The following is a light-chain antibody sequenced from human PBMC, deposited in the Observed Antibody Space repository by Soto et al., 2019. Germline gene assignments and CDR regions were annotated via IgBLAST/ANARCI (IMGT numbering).Light chain of an antibody. J-gene: IGLJ1*01. CDR2: EVS. Sequence: QSVLTQPASVSGSPGQSVTISCTGTSSDVGGYNFVSWYRQLPGEAPKLLIYEVSHRPSGVSNRFSGSKSGNTASLTISGLQAADEADYYCTSYTSSDTLLYVFGTGTKVTVL. V-gene: IGLV2-14*01. CDR3: TSYTSSDTLLYV. CDR1: SSDVGGYNF.